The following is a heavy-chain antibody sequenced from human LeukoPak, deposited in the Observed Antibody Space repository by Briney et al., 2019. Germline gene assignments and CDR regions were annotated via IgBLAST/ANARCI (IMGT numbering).Heavy chain of an antibody. D-gene: IGHD3-22*01. CDR1: GYTFTGYY. Sequence: AASVKVSCKASGYTFTGYYMHWVRQAPGQGLEWMGWVNPNSGGTNYAQKFQGRVTMTRDTSISTAYMELSRLRSDDTAVYYCAKDSSGYYYFDYWGQGTLVTVSS. J-gene: IGHJ4*02. CDR2: VNPNSGGT. CDR3: AKDSSGYYYFDY. V-gene: IGHV1-2*02.